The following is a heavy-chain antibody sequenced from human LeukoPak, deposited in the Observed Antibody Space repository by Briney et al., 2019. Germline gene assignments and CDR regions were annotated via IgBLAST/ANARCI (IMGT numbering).Heavy chain of an antibody. CDR1: GYTFTSYY. D-gene: IGHD2-21*01. Sequence: ASVKVSCKASGYTFTSYYMHWVRQAPGQGLEWMGIINPSGGSTSYAQKFQGRVTMTRDTSTSTVYMELSSLRSEDTAVYYCARDWSNCGGYYYYGMDVWGQGTAVTVSS. J-gene: IGHJ6*02. CDR2: INPSGGST. V-gene: IGHV1-46*01. CDR3: ARDWSNCGGYYYYGMDV.